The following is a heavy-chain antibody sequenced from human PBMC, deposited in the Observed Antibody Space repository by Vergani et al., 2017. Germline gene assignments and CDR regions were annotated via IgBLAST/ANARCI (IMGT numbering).Heavy chain of an antibody. CDR3: AREQLPAVAANWYFDL. Sequence: QVQLQESGPGLVKPLQTLSLTCTVPGGSISSGVYYWSWIRQPPGKGLEWIGYIYYSGSTYYNPSLKSRVTISVDPSKNQFSLKLSSVTAADTAVYYCAREQLPAVAANWYFDLWGRGTLVTVSS. CDR1: GGSISSGVYY. CDR2: IYYSGST. V-gene: IGHV4-30-4*01. D-gene: IGHD2-15*01. J-gene: IGHJ2*01.